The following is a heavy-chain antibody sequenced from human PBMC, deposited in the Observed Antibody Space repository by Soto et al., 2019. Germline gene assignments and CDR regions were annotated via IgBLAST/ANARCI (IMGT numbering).Heavy chain of an antibody. CDR1: GFTFSSYV. CDR2: ISTDGTEK. J-gene: IGHJ6*02. Sequence: GGSLRLSCVASGFTFSSYVIHWVRQAPGKGLEWVALISTDGTEKHYPGSVRGRFTISRDNSKNTLYLQMNSLKTEDTAVYYCTTDLYSSSWYMLYYYYGIDVWGQGTTVTVSS. D-gene: IGHD6-13*01. V-gene: IGHV3-30-3*01. CDR3: TTDLYSSSWYMLYYYYGIDV.